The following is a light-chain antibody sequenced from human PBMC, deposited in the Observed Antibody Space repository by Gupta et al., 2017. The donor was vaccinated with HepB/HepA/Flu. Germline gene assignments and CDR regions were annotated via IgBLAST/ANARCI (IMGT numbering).Light chain of an antibody. CDR3: QAWDSSTVV. Sequence: SYELTQPPSVSVSPRQTASITCSGDKLGDKYACWYQQKPGQSPVLVIYQDSKRPSGIPERFSGSNSGNTATLTISGTQAMDEADYYCQAWDSSTVVFGGGNKLTVL. CDR2: QDS. J-gene: IGLJ2*01. V-gene: IGLV3-1*01. CDR1: KLGDKY.